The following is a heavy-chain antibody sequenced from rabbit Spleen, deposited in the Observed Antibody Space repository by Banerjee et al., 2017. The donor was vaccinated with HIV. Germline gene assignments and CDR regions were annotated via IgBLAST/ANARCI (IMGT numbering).Heavy chain of an antibody. CDR2: AYAGSSGST. D-gene: IGHD8-1*01. Sequence: QEQLEESGGGLVKPGGTLTLTCTASGFSLSSSYWICWVRQAPGKGLEWVACAYAGSSGSTYSATWAKGRFTISKTSSTTVTLQMTSLTAADTATYFCARDTGSSFSSYGMDLWGPGTLVTVS. CDR3: ARDTGSSFSSYGMDL. J-gene: IGHJ6*01. CDR1: GFSLSSSYW. V-gene: IGHV1S45*01.